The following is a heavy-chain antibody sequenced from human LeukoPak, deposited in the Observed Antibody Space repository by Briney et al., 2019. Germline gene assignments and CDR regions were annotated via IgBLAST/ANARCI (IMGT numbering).Heavy chain of an antibody. Sequence: ASVKVSCKASGYTFTGYYIYWLRQAPGQGLEWMGWINPNSGGTKYAQKFQGRVTMTRDTSISTAYLDLSSLRSDDTAVYYCARDGDYGTGSYYRGCIDSWGQGTPVTVSS. D-gene: IGHD3-10*01. V-gene: IGHV1-2*02. CDR1: GYTFTGYY. J-gene: IGHJ4*02. CDR3: ARDGDYGTGSYYRGCIDS. CDR2: INPNSGGT.